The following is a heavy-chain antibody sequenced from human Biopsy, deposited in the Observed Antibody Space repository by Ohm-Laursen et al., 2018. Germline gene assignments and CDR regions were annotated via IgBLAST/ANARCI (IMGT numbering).Heavy chain of an antibody. V-gene: IGHV4-59*11. D-gene: IGHD6-19*01. CDR3: AAGATWLVHY. J-gene: IGHJ6*02. CDR2: THDTGTT. Sequence: GTLSLTCTASGDSISFPYWGWFRQPPGKGLEYIGSTHDTGTTDYSPSLKTRVSLSVDTSTKVFSLILSSVTAADTAVYYCAAGATWLVHYWGQGTTVTVSS. CDR1: GDSISFPY.